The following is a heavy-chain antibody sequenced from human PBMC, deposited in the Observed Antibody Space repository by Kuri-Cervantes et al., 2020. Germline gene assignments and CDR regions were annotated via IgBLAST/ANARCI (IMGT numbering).Heavy chain of an antibody. D-gene: IGHD6-19*01. J-gene: IGHJ4*02. CDR3: ARSGGWYFIGIGY. Sequence: GESLKISCAASGFIFDDYTMHWVRQAPGKALEWISLISWDGTDTYYADSVKGRFTIFRDNAKNSLYLQVNSLRAEDTALYYCARSGGWYFIGIGYWGQGTLVTVSS. CDR2: ISWDGTDT. CDR1: GFIFDDYT. V-gene: IGHV3-43*01.